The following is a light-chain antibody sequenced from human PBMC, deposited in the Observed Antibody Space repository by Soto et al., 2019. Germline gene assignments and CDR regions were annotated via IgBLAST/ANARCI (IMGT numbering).Light chain of an antibody. J-gene: IGKJ1*01. V-gene: IGKV1-5*03. CDR2: KAS. CDR1: XXXSXW. CDR3: QHYNSYSEA. Sequence: QSPSTLSGSVXXRVTITXXXXXXXSXWLAWYQQKPGKAPKLLIYKASTLKSGVPSRFSGSGSGTEFTLTISSLQPDDFATYYCQHYNSYSEAFGQGTKVELK.